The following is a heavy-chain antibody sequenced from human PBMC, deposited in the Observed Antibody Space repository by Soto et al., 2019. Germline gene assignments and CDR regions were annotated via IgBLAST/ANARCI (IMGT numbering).Heavy chain of an antibody. CDR1: GGSISGYC. D-gene: IGHD1-26*01. CDR2: IYSSGST. J-gene: IGHJ6*02. CDR3: ARDRSGSQYGMDV. V-gene: IGHV4-4*07. Sequence: SETLSLTCTVSGGSISGYCWSWIRQPAGKGLEWIGRIYSSGSTNYNPSLSSRITMSVDTSKNQFSPKLSSVTAADTAVYYCARDRSGSQYGMDVWGQGTTVTVS.